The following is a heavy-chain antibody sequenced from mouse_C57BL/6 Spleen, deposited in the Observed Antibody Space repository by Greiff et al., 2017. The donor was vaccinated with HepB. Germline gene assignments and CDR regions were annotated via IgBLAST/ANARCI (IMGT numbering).Heavy chain of an antibody. V-gene: IGHV5-4*01. D-gene: IGHD3-1*01. J-gene: IGHJ2*01. CDR1: GFTFSSYA. Sequence: EVKLVESGGGLVKPGGSLKLSCAASGFTFSSYAMSWVRQTPEKRLEWVATISDGGSYTYYPDNVKGRFTISRDNAKNNLYLQMGHLKSEDTAMYYCARDRDYYFDYWGQGTTLTVSS. CDR2: ISDGGSYT. CDR3: ARDRDYYFDY.